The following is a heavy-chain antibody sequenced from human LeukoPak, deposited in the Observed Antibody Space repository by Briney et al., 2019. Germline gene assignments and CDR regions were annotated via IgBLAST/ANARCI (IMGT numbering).Heavy chain of an antibody. D-gene: IGHD2-15*01. J-gene: IGHJ4*02. CDR3: ARAPPYCSGGSCYSDSYFDY. CDR2: INPSGGST. V-gene: IGHV1-46*01. CDR1: GYTFTGYY. Sequence: ASVKVSCKASGYTFTGYYMHWVRQAPGQGLEWMGIINPSGGSTSYAQKFQGRVTMTRDTSTSTVYMELSSLRSEDTAVYYCARAPPYCSGGSCYSDSYFDYWGQGTLVTVSS.